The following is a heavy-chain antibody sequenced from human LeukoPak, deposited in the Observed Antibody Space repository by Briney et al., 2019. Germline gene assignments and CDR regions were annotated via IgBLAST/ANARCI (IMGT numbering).Heavy chain of an antibody. CDR1: GGTFSSYT. V-gene: IGHV1-69*02. D-gene: IGHD2-2*01. Sequence: SVKVSCKASGGTFSSYTISWVRQAPGQGLEWMGRIIPILGIANYAQKFQGRVTITADKSTSTAYMELSSLRSEGTAVYYCASSSDCSSTSCRDYWGQGTLVTVSS. J-gene: IGHJ4*02. CDR3: ASSSDCSSTSCRDY. CDR2: IIPILGIA.